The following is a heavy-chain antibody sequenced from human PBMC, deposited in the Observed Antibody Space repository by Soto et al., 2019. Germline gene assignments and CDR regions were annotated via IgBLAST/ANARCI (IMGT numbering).Heavy chain of an antibody. J-gene: IGHJ6*02. D-gene: IGHD6-13*01. V-gene: IGHV3-21*01. CDR2: ISSSSSYI. CDR3: AREVGQQLVLEDGYYYGMDV. CDR1: GFTFSSYS. Sequence: GGSLRLSCAASGFTFSSYSMNWVRQAPGKGLEWVSSISSSSSYIYYADSVKGRFTISRDNAKNSLYLQMNSLRAEDTAVYYCAREVGQQLVLEDGYYYGMDVWGQGTTVTVSS.